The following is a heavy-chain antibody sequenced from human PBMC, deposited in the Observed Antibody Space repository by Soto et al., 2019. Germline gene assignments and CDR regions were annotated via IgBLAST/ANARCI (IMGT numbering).Heavy chain of an antibody. CDR1: GGSISGHY. J-gene: IGHJ4*02. V-gene: IGHV4-59*11. CDR3: TRVLDPAYSAS. Sequence: SETLSLTCTVSGGSISGHYWSWIRQAPGKTLEWIGHVHSGGNTNYNPPLRSRLTVSADPSRNQFSLKLTSVTAADTAIYSCTRVLDPAYSASWGQGTLVPVSS. CDR2: VHSGGNT.